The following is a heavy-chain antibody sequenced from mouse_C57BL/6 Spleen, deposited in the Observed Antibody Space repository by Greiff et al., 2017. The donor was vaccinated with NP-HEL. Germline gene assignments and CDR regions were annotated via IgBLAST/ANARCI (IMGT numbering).Heavy chain of an antibody. CDR2: INPGSGGT. CDR1: GYAFTNYL. D-gene: IGHD2-3*01. J-gene: IGHJ3*01. V-gene: IGHV1-54*01. Sequence: QVQLQQSGAELVRPGTSVKVSCKASGYAFTNYLIEWVKQRPGQGLEWIGVINPGSGGTNYNEKFKGKATLTADKSSSTAYMQLSSLTSEDSAVYFCARGPDGFWFAYWGQGTLVTVSA. CDR3: ARGPDGFWFAY.